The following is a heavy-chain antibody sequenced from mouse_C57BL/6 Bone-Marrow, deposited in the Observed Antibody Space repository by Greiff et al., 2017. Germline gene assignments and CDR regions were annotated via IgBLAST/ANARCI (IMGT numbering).Heavy chain of an antibody. CDR2: IDPNRGGT. Sequence: QVQLKQSGAELVKPGASVKLSCKASGYTFTSYWMHWVKQRPGRGLEWIGRIDPNRGGTKDNEKFKSKATLTVDKPSSTAYMQLSSLTSEDSAVYYCARWGMYSNYVSDAMDYGGQGTSVTVSS. CDR1: GYTFTSYW. CDR3: ARWGMYSNYVSDAMDY. D-gene: IGHD2-5*01. J-gene: IGHJ4*01. V-gene: IGHV1-72*01.